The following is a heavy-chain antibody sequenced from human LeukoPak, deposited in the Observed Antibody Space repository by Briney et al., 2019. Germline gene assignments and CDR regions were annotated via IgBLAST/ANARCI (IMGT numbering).Heavy chain of an antibody. J-gene: IGHJ4*02. D-gene: IGHD1-14*01. CDR2: IYSGGAI. V-gene: IGHV3-23*03. CDR3: ARRPGN. CDR1: GFTFSSYA. Sequence: PGGSLRLSCAASGFTFSSYAMGWVRQAPGKGLEWVSLIYSGGAIRYADSVKGRFTISRDSSKNTLFLQMNDLTVEDTARYYCARRPGNWGQGILVTVSS.